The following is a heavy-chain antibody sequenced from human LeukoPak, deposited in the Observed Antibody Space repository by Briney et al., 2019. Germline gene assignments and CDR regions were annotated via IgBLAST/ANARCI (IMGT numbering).Heavy chain of an antibody. J-gene: IGHJ3*02. CDR3: ARVRSLYDFWSGYYRSLDAFDI. V-gene: IGHV4-59*12. D-gene: IGHD3-3*01. CDR2: IFYSGST. CDR1: GGSISPYY. Sequence: SDTLSLTCTVSGGSISPYYWGWIRQPPGKGLEWIGYIFYSGSTYYSPSLKSRVTISVDTSKNQFSLKLSSVTAADTAVYYCARVRSLYDFWSGYYRSLDAFDIWGQGTMVTVSS.